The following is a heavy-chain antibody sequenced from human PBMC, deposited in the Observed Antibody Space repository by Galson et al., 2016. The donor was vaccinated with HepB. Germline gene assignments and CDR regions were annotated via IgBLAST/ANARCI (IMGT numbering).Heavy chain of an antibody. CDR1: GGSFTAHS. CDR3: ARMEKWPTAHADV. J-gene: IGHJ4*02. CDR2: INHGGAT. D-gene: IGHD5-12*01. V-gene: IGHV4-34*01. Sequence: SETLSLTCAVYGGSFTAHSWTWIRQHPGKGFEWIGDINHGGATNYNPSLGSRVTISVDTSKNQLSLSLNSVTAADTAVYFCARMEKWPTAHADVWGQGTLVTVSS.